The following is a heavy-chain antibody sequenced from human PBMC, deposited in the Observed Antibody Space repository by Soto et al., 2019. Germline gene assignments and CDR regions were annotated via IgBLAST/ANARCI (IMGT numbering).Heavy chain of an antibody. CDR3: RRDNVGYFDY. CDR2: VSAYNGNT. V-gene: IGHV1-18*01. J-gene: IGHJ4*01. Sequence: QVQLVQSVAEVKKPGASVKVSCEASGYTFSGYGITWVRQAPGQGLEWMGWVSAYNGNTNYAEKLQGRVTMTTDTSTSTVYIELMSLRSDDTDVYYCRRDNVGYFDYWGQGTLVTVSS. CDR1: GYTFSGYG. D-gene: IGHD1-26*01.